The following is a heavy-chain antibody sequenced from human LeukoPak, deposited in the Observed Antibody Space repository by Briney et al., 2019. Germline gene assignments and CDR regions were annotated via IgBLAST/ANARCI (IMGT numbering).Heavy chain of an antibody. V-gene: IGHV4-30-4*01. CDR1: GGSISSGDYY. CDR3: AREYSSSSALDY. CDR2: IYYSGST. J-gene: IGHJ4*02. Sequence: SETLSLTGTVSGGSISSGDYYWSWIRQPPGKGLEWIGYIYYSGSTYYNPSLKSRVTISVDTSKNQFSLKLSSVTAADTAVYYCAREYSSSSALDYWGQGTLVTVSS. D-gene: IGHD6-6*01.